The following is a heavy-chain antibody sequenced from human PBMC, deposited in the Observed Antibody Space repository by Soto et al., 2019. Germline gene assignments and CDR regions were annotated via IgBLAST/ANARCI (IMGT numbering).Heavy chain of an antibody. D-gene: IGHD1-20*01. V-gene: IGHV3-48*02. CDR3: SQGDNGRQDLCKGSDF. Sequence: RKGLEWVSCVSSSSSTRYYADSVKGRFTISRDNAKNSMYLQMNSLRDEDTAVHFFSQGDNGRQDLCKGSDFWGQGTTVPVSS. CDR2: VSSSSSTR. J-gene: IGHJ6*02.